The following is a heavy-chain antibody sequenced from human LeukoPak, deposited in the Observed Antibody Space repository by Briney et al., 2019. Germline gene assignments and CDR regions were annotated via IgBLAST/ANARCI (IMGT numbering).Heavy chain of an antibody. J-gene: IGHJ5*02. CDR1: GGSISSSSYY. Sequence: SETLSLTCTVSGGSISSSSYYWGWIRQPPGKGLEWIGSIYYSGSTYYNPSLKSRVTISVDTSKNQFSLKLNSVTAADTAVYYCARGGNCSGGSCYSDRGWFDPWGQGTLVTVSS. D-gene: IGHD2-15*01. CDR3: ARGGNCSGGSCYSDRGWFDP. CDR2: IYYSGST. V-gene: IGHV4-39*07.